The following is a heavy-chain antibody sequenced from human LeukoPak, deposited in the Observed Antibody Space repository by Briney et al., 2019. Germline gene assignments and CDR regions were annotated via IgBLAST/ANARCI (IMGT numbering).Heavy chain of an antibody. J-gene: IGHJ4*02. D-gene: IGHD2-2*01. V-gene: IGHV1-46*01. CDR2: INPSGGST. CDR1: GFDFSNCG. CDR3: ARDLPGTSCFDY. Sequence: GGSLRLSCAASGFDFSNCGMHWVRQAPGQGLEWMGIINPSGGSTSYAQKFQGRVTMTRDTSTSTVYMELSSLRSEDTAVYYCARDLPGTSCFDYWGQGTLATVSS.